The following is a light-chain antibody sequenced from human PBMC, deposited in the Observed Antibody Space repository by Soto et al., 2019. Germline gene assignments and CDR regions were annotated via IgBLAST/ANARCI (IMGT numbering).Light chain of an antibody. CDR2: GQS. CDR3: AVWDDRLDGRA. Sequence: QSVLTQPPSASGTPGQRVTISCSGSSSNIGSHTVTWYQQLPGTAPKLLIYGQSHRPSGVPDRFSGSESGTSASLAISGLQSEDEADYYCAVWDDRLDGRAFGGGTKLTVL. J-gene: IGLJ2*01. CDR1: SSNIGSHT. V-gene: IGLV1-44*01.